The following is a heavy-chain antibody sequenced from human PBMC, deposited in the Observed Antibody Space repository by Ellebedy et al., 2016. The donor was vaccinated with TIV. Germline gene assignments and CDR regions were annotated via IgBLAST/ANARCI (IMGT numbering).Heavy chain of an antibody. CDR2: IRSNGSDK. CDR1: GFTFSNYN. V-gene: IGHV3-21*01. D-gene: IGHD3-3*01. CDR3: VGFGVFNL. Sequence: GESLKISCVASGFTFSNYNMNWVRQSPGKGLEWVSSIRSNGSDKYYAESVKGRFTISRENAKNALFLQMDGLRVDDSAVYYCVGFGVFNLWGQGAPVTVSS. J-gene: IGHJ5*02.